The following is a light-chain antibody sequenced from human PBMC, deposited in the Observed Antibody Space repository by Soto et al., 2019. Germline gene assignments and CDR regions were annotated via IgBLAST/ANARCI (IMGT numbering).Light chain of an antibody. Sequence: QSALTQPASVSGSPGQSITISCTGTSSDVGSYNLVSWYQQHPGKAPKLMIYEVSKRPSGVSNRFSGSKSGNTASLTISGLQAEDEADYYFCSYAGSSTEVFGGGTQLTVL. J-gene: IGLJ2*01. CDR1: SSDVGSYNL. CDR3: CSYAGSSTEV. V-gene: IGLV2-23*02. CDR2: EVS.